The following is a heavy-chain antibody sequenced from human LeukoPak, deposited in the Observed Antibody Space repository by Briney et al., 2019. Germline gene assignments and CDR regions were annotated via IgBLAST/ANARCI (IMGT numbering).Heavy chain of an antibody. V-gene: IGHV1-69*06. CDR2: IIPIFGTA. D-gene: IGHD5-24*01. CDR1: GGAFSSYA. CDR3: ARSRDGYRLYFDY. J-gene: IGHJ4*02. Sequence: ASVKVSCKASGGAFSSYAISWVRQAPGQGLEWMGGIIPIFGTANYAQKFQGGVTITADKSTSTAYMELSSLRSEDTAVYYCARSRDGYRLYFDYWGQGTLVTVSS.